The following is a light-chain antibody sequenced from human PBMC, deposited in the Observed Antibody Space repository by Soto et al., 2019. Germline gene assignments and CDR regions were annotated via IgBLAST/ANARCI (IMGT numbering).Light chain of an antibody. J-gene: IGKJ3*01. CDR3: QKYNGAPFT. CDR2: AAS. V-gene: IGKV1-27*01. CDR1: QGIANY. Sequence: DIQMTQCPSSLSSSVGDRGTMTCRASQGIANYLAWYQQKPGKVPKLLTYAASTLEPGVPSRFSGSGFGTDFTLSISSLQPEDFATYYCQKYNGAPFTFGPGTKVDIK.